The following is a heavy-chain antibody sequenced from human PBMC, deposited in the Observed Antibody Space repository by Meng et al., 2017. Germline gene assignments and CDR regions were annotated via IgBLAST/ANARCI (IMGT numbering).Heavy chain of an antibody. CDR3: AAPIVAVVAATGAFDY. Sequence: LKISCAPSGFTFSSYAMHWVRQAPGKGLEWVAVISYDGSNKYYADSVKGRFTISRDNSTNTLSLQMNSLRAEDTAVYYCAAPIVAVVAATGAFDYWGQGTLVTVSS. V-gene: IGHV3-30*04. D-gene: IGHD2-15*01. CDR2: ISYDGSNK. J-gene: IGHJ4*02. CDR1: GFTFSSYA.